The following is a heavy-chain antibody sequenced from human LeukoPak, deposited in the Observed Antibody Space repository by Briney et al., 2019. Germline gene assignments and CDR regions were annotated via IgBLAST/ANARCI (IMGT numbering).Heavy chain of an antibody. D-gene: IGHD3-10*01. CDR1: GGSIRSSSYY. J-gene: IGHJ5*02. CDR2: IYYSGST. V-gene: IGHV4-39*07. CDR3: ARDHNQYYYGSGVSGGWFDP. Sequence: SETLPLTCTVSGGSIRSSSYYWGWIRQSPGKGLEWIGSIYYSGSTHYNPSLKSRVTISVDMSKNQFSLKLSSVTAADTAVYYCARDHNQYYYGSGVSGGWFDPWGQGTLVTVSS.